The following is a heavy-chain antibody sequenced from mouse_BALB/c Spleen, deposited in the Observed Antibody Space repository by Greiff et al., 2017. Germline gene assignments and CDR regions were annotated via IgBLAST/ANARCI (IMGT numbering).Heavy chain of an antibody. CDR1: GYAFTNYL. Sequence: VQLQQSGAELVRPGTSVKVSCKASGYAFTNYLIEWVKQRPGQGLEWIGVINPGSGGTNYNEKFKGKATLTADKSSSTAYMQLSSLTSENSAVYFCARKTRNWAYFDYWGQGTTLTVSS. CDR2: INPGSGGT. J-gene: IGHJ2*01. CDR3: ARKTRNWAYFDY. D-gene: IGHD4-1*01. V-gene: IGHV1-54*01.